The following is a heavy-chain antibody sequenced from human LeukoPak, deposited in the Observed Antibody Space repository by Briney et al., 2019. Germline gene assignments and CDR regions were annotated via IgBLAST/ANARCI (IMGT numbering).Heavy chain of an antibody. CDR2: IYHSGST. D-gene: IGHD1-26*01. J-gene: IGHJ4*02. CDR3: AGVELLGPGY. CDR1: GYSISSGYY. V-gene: IGHV4-38-2*01. Sequence: PSETLSLTCAVSGYSISSGYYWGWIRQPPGKGLEWIGSIYHSGSTYYNPSLKSRVTISVDTSKNQFSLKLSSVTAADTAVYYCAGVELLGPGYWGQGTLVTVSS.